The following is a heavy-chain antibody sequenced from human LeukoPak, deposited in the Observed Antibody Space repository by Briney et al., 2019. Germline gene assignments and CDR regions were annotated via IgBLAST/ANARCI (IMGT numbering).Heavy chain of an antibody. D-gene: IGHD2-2*01. V-gene: IGHV4-34*01. CDR3: ARCDIVVVPAAPFNWFDP. J-gene: IGHJ5*01. CDR2: INHSGST. CDR1: GGSFSGYY. Sequence: SETLSLTCAVYGGSFSGYYWSWIRQPPGKGLEWIGEINHSGSTSYNPSLKSRVTISVDTSKNQFSLKLSSVTAADTAVYYCARCDIVVVPAAPFNWFDPWGQGTLVTVSS.